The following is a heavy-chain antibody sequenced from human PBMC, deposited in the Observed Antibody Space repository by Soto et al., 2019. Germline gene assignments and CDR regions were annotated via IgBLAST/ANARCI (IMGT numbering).Heavy chain of an antibody. V-gene: IGHV3-23*01. CDR1: GFTFSNYA. Sequence: GSLRLSCAASGFTFSNYAMTWVRQAPGKGLEWVSAISGSGDSTYYADSVKGRFTISRDNSKNTLYLQMNSLRAEDTAVYYCAKDNWNYRGAFDVWGQGTMVTVSS. CDR3: AKDNWNYRGAFDV. D-gene: IGHD1-7*01. CDR2: ISGSGDST. J-gene: IGHJ3*01.